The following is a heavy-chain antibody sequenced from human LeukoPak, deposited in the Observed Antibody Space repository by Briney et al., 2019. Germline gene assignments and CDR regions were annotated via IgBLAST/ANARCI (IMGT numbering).Heavy chain of an antibody. J-gene: IGHJ3*02. CDR2: ISWNSGSI. CDR3: AKSFTFGGVIVLDAFDI. D-gene: IGHD3-16*02. V-gene: IGHV3-9*01. CDR1: GFTFSSYA. Sequence: GGSLRLSCAASGFTFSSYAMSWVRQAPGKGLEWVSGISWNSGSIGYADSVKGRFTISRDNAKNSLYLQMNSLRVEDTALYYCAKSFTFGGVIVLDAFDIWGQGTMVTVSS.